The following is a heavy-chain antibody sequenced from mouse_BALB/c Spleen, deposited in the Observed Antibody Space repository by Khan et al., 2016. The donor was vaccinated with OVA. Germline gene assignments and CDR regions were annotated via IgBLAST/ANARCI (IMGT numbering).Heavy chain of an antibody. CDR1: GYSFTGYF. J-gene: IGHJ2*01. CDR3: TRIYRSDFDY. CDR2: INPHIGET. D-gene: IGHD1-1*01. V-gene: IGHV1-20*02. Sequence: MQLEESGPELVRPGASVKISCKASGYSFTGYFMSWVMQSHGKSLEWIGRINPHIGETFYNQRFKDKATLTVDESSSTAHMELRSLASEDSAVYYCTRIYRSDFDYWGQGTTLTVSS.